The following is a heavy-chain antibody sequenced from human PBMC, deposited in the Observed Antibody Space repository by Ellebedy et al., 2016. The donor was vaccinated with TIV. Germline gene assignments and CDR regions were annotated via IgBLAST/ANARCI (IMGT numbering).Heavy chain of an antibody. Sequence: GGSLRLXXAASGFTFSSYWMHWVRQAPGEGLVWVSRISSDGSNTAYADSVKGRFTVSRDNAKNTLYLQMNSLRVEDTAVYYCARESEGGIDYWGQGTLVTVSS. D-gene: IGHD3-16*01. CDR1: GFTFSSYW. V-gene: IGHV3-74*01. J-gene: IGHJ4*02. CDR2: ISSDGSNT. CDR3: ARESEGGIDY.